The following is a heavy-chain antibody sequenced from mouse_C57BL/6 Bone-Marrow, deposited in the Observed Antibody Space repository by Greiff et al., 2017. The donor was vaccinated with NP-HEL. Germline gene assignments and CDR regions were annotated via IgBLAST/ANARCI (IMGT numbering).Heavy chain of an antibody. CDR2: ISGGGGNT. V-gene: IGHV5-9*01. CDR1: GFTFSSYT. Sequence: EVQLVESGGGLVKPGGSLKLSCAASGFTFSSYTMSWVRQTPEKRLEWVATISGGGGNTYYPDSVKGRFTISRDNAKNTLYLQMSSLRSEDTALYYCARQGWLLPAYWGQGTLVTVSA. J-gene: IGHJ3*01. D-gene: IGHD2-3*01. CDR3: ARQGWLLPAY.